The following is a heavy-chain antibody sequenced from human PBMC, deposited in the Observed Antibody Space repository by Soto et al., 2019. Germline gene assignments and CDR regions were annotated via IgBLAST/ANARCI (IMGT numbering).Heavy chain of an antibody. CDR1: GFTFSSYA. V-gene: IGHV3-30-3*01. Sequence: PGGSLRLSCAASGFTFSSYAMHWVRQAPGKGLEWVAVISYDGSNKYYADSVKGRFTISRDNSKNTLYLQMNSLRAEDTAVYYCARGASTIFGVVIPPYYYGMDVWGQGTTVTVSS. CDR2: ISYDGSNK. CDR3: ARGASTIFGVVIPPYYYGMDV. J-gene: IGHJ6*02. D-gene: IGHD3-3*01.